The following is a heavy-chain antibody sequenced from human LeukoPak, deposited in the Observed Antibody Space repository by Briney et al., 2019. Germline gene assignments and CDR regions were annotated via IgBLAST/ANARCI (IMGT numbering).Heavy chain of an antibody. V-gene: IGHV3-20*04. CDR2: INWNAGST. CDR1: GFTFNDYG. Sequence: GGSLRLSCAASGFTFNDYGMSWVRQAPGKGLEWVSGINWNAGSTGYAESVKGRFTISRDNAKNSLYLQMNSLRAEDTALYYCARDGYYDFWSGYYNYWGQGTLVTVSS. CDR3: ARDGYYDFWSGYYNY. J-gene: IGHJ4*02. D-gene: IGHD3-3*01.